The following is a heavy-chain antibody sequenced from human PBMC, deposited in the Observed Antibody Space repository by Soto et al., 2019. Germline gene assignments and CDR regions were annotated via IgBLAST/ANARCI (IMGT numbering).Heavy chain of an antibody. V-gene: IGHV3-13*01. CDR1: GFTFRSYD. D-gene: IGHD3-22*01. CDR2: IGTGGDT. CDR3: ATALPDSVTRGWYFAI. Sequence: EVQLVESGGGLVQPGGSLRLSCAASGFTFRSYDMHWVRQATGKGLEWVSGIGTGGDTYYPGSVKGRFTISRENAKNSLYLQMNSLSAEDTAVYYCATALPDSVTRGWYFAIWGRGTLVTVSS. J-gene: IGHJ2*01.